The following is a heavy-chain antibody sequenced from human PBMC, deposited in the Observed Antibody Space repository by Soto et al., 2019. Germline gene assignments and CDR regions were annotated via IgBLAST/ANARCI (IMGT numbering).Heavy chain of an antibody. D-gene: IGHD1-1*01. CDR3: TKLRTITTGASDC. Sequence: EVQLLESGGGVVQPGGSLRLSCAASGFTFSSYAMSWVRQDPGKGLEWVSAMSGGGGSTDYADSVKGRFTISRDNSKNTLYLEMTSLRAEDTSVYYCTKLRTITTGASDCWGQGTLVPVSS. CDR1: GFTFSSYA. V-gene: IGHV3-23*01. CDR2: MSGGGGST. J-gene: IGHJ4*02.